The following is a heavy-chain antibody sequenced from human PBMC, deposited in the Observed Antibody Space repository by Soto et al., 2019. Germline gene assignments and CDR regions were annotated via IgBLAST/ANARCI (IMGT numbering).Heavy chain of an antibody. V-gene: IGHV1-2*02. CDR3: AREPMVRAAHGFDI. D-gene: IGHD3-10*01. J-gene: IGHJ3*02. CDR1: GYAFTGHY. Sequence: GASVKVSCKASGYAFTGHYMHCVRQAPGQGLEWMGWINPNSVGTNYAQKFQGRVTMTRDTSISTAYMELSRLRSDDTAVYYCAREPMVRAAHGFDIWGQGTMVTVSS. CDR2: INPNSVGT.